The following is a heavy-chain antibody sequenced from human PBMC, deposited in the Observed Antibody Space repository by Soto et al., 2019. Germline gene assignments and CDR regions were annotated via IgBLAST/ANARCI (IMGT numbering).Heavy chain of an antibody. CDR2: INSGGSST. Sequence: EVQLVESGGGLVQPGGSLRLSCAASGITFSNYWMHWVRQAPGKGLVWVSRINSGGSSTTYADSVKGRFTISRDNAKNTLYLQMNSLRAEDTAVYYCARASSWTGYSAQFDYWGQGALVAVSS. D-gene: IGHD3-9*01. J-gene: IGHJ4*02. V-gene: IGHV3-74*01. CDR1: GITFSNYW. CDR3: ARASSWTGYSAQFDY.